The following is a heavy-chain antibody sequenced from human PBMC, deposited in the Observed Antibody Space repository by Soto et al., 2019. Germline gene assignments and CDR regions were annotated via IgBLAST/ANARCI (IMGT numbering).Heavy chain of an antibody. J-gene: IGHJ4*02. Sequence: QVQLVQSGAEVKKPGSSVKVSCKASGGTFSSYAISWVRQAPGQGLEWMGGIIPIFGTANYAQKFQGRVTXXAXEXKSTAYMELSSLRSEDTAVYYCASADTALVTGGFDSWGQGTLVTVSS. V-gene: IGHV1-69*12. D-gene: IGHD5-18*01. CDR1: GGTFSSYA. CDR2: IIPIFGTA. CDR3: ASADTALVTGGFDS.